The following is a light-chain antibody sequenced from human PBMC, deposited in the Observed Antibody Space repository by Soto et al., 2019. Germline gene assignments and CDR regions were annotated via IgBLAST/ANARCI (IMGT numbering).Light chain of an antibody. V-gene: IGKV1-9*01. CDR3: QQLNTYPLT. J-gene: IGKJ4*01. Sequence: DIQLTQSPSFLSASVGDRVTVTCRASQGISFYLAWYQQKPGKAPQLLIYHASTLQSGVPSRLSGSGSGTEFTLTIGSLQPEDFATYYCQQLNTYPLTFGGGTKVDIK. CDR2: HAS. CDR1: QGISFY.